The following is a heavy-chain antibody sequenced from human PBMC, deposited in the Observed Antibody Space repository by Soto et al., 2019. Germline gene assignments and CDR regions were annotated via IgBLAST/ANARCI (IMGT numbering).Heavy chain of an antibody. Sequence: SVKVSCKASGFTFTSSAVQWVRQARGQRLEWIGWIVVGSGNTNYAQKFQERVTITRDMSTSTAYMELSSLRSEDTAVYSCAADDGYSSSHYGMDVWGQGTTVTVSS. D-gene: IGHD6-6*01. CDR2: IVVGSGNT. J-gene: IGHJ6*02. V-gene: IGHV1-58*01. CDR1: GFTFTSSA. CDR3: AADDGYSSSHYGMDV.